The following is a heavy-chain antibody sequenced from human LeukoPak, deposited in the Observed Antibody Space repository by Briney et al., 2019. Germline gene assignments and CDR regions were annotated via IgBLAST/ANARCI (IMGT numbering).Heavy chain of an antibody. CDR2: IKYDESEK. D-gene: IGHD1-1*01. V-gene: IGHV3-7*01. Sequence: PGGSLRLSCAASGFTFSSFWMGWVRQAPGKGLEWVASIKYDESEKHHVDSVKGRFTISRDNAKNSLFLQMDSLRAEDTAVYFCVRITTNWYFEYWGQGTLVTVSS. J-gene: IGHJ4*02. CDR3: VRITTNWYFEY. CDR1: GFTFSSFW.